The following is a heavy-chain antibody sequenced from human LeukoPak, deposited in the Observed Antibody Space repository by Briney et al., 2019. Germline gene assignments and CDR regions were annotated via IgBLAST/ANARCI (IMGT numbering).Heavy chain of an antibody. CDR3: ARRLKRMLRGLIRGNSDYHYHFYMDV. CDR2: INQSGST. Sequence: SETQSLTCAVCGGSFSNSYWSWIRQPPGKGLEWIGEINQSGSTNYNPSLKSRVSISLDTSKNQFSLKLSSVTAADTAVYYCARRLKRMLRGLIRGNSDYHYHFYMDVWGKGTTVTISS. D-gene: IGHD3-10*01. V-gene: IGHV4-34*01. J-gene: IGHJ6*03. CDR1: GGSFSNSY.